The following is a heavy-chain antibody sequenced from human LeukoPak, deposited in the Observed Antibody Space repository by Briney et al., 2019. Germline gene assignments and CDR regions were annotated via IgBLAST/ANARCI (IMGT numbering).Heavy chain of an antibody. CDR3: TWTDFWSGSDY. V-gene: IGHV3-7*01. J-gene: IGHJ4*02. Sequence: GGSLRLSCAASGFTFSSYWMSWVSQAPGKGLEWVANIKQDGSEKYYVDSVKGRFTISRDNAKNSLHLQMNSLRAEDTAVYYCTWTDFWSGSDYWGQGTLVTVSS. CDR1: GFTFSSYW. D-gene: IGHD3-3*01. CDR2: IKQDGSEK.